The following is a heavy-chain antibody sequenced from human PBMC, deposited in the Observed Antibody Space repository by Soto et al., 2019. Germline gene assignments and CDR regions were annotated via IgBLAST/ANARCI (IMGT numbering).Heavy chain of an antibody. V-gene: IGHV1-2*04. J-gene: IGHJ6*02. CDR1: AYPFTGYY. D-gene: IGHD2-21*01. Sequence: QVQLVQSGAEVKKPGASVKVSCKASAYPFTGYYMHWVRQAPGQGLEWMGWINPNSGGTNYAQKFQGWVTMTRDTSISTVYMELSRLRSDDTVVYYCARTSLQQLLLRGDYYGMDVWGQGITVTVSS. CDR2: INPNSGGT. CDR3: ARTSLQQLLLRGDYYGMDV.